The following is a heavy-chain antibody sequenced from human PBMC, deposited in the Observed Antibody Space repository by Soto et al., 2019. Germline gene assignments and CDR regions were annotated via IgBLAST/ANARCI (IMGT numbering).Heavy chain of an antibody. J-gene: IGHJ6*02. V-gene: IGHV3-21*01. CDR2: ISSSSSYI. D-gene: IGHD2-2*01. Sequence: GGSLRLSCAASGFTFSSYSMNWVRQAPGKGREWVSSISSSSSYIYYADSVKGRFTISRDNAKNSLYLQMNSLRAEDTAVYYCGRVRGYCSSTSCYHFYYYYGMDVWGQGTTVTVPS. CDR1: GFTFSSYS. CDR3: GRVRGYCSSTSCYHFYYYYGMDV.